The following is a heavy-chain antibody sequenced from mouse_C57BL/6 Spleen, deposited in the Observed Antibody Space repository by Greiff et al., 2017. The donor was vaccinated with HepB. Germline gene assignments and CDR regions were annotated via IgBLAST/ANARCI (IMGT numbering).Heavy chain of an antibody. CDR3: TRDYYGSPWFAY. Sequence: EVMLVESGEGLVKPGGSVKLSCAASGFTFSSYAMSWVRQTPEKRLEWVAYISSGGDYIYYADTVKGRFTISRDNARNTLYLQMSSLKSEDTAMYYCTRDYYGSPWFAYWGQGTLVTDSA. V-gene: IGHV5-9-1*02. CDR1: GFTFSSYA. CDR2: ISSGGDYI. D-gene: IGHD1-1*01. J-gene: IGHJ3*01.